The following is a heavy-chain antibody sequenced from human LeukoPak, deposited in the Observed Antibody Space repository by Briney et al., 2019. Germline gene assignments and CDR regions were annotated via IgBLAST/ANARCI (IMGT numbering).Heavy chain of an antibody. CDR3: ARGEGETYYYDSSGSPSGY. CDR2: ISAYNGNT. Sequence: AASVKVSCKASGYTFTSYGISWVRQAPGQGLEWMGWISAYNGNTNYAQKLQGRVTMTIDTSTSTAYMELRSLRSDDTAVYYCARGEGETYYYDSSGSPSGYWGQGTLVTVSS. CDR1: GYTFTSYG. J-gene: IGHJ4*02. D-gene: IGHD3-22*01. V-gene: IGHV1-18*01.